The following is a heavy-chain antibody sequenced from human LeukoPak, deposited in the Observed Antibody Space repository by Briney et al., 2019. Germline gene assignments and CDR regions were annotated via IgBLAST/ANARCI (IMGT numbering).Heavy chain of an antibody. CDR2: ISGSGGST. CDR3: ATPMRDSSSWRYYFDY. D-gene: IGHD6-13*01. V-gene: IGHV3-23*01. Sequence: GGSLRLSCAASGFIFSSSWMSWVRQAPGKGLEWVSAISGSGGSTYYADSVKGRFTISRDNSKNTLYLQMNSLRAEDTAVYYCATPMRDSSSWRYYFDYWGQGTLVTVSS. CDR1: GFIFSSSW. J-gene: IGHJ4*02.